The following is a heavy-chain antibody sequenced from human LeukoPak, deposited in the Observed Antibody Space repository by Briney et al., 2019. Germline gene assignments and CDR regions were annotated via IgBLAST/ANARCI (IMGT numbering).Heavy chain of an antibody. V-gene: IGHV3-23*01. CDR1: GFTFSGYA. Sequence: GGSLRLSCAASGFTFSGYAMSWVRQAPGKGLEWVSAISGSGGSTYYADSVKGRFTISRDNSKNTLYLQMNSLRAEDTAVYYCAKCQLWFGELSSPFDYWGQGTLVTVSS. CDR3: AKCQLWFGELSSPFDY. J-gene: IGHJ4*02. CDR2: ISGSGGST. D-gene: IGHD3-10*01.